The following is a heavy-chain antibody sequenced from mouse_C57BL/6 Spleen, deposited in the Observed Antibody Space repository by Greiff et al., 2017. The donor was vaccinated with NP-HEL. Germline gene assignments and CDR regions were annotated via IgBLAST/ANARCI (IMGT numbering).Heavy chain of an antibody. J-gene: IGHJ4*01. V-gene: IGHV1-26*01. Sequence: EVQLQQSGPELVKPGASVKISSKASGYTFTDYYMNWVKQSHGKSLEWIGDINPNNGGTSYNQKFKGKATLTVDKSSSTAYMELRSLTSEDSAVYYCARGDGDYAMDYWGQGTSVTVSS. CDR3: ARGDGDYAMDY. CDR1: GYTFTDYY. CDR2: INPNNGGT. D-gene: IGHD3-3*01.